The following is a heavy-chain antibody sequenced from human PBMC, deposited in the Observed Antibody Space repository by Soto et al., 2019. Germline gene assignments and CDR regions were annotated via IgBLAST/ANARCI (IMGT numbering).Heavy chain of an antibody. J-gene: IGHJ4*02. CDR3: AKVWGHCSGGSCYLPNYFDY. D-gene: IGHD2-15*01. V-gene: IGHV3-23*01. Sequence: PXGSLRRAGSASGFTFSSYAMSWVRQAAGKGLEWVSAISGSGGSTYYADSVKGRFTISRDNSKNTLYLQMNSLRAEDTAVYYCAKVWGHCSGGSCYLPNYFDYWGQGTLVTVPS. CDR1: GFTFSSYA. CDR2: ISGSGGST.